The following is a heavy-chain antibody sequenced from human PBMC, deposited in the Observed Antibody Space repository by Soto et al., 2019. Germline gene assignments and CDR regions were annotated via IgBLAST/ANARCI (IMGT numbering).Heavy chain of an antibody. D-gene: IGHD3-22*01. CDR2: ISSSSTTI. CDR3: AREATVYDTIDY. V-gene: IGHV3-48*02. J-gene: IGHJ4*02. Sequence: GGSLRLSCAASEFTFSTYSMSWVRQAPGKGLEWLSYISSSSTTIYYADSVRGRFTISRDNAKNSLYLQMNSLRDEDTAVYYCAREATVYDTIDYWGQGTLVTVSS. CDR1: EFTFSTYS.